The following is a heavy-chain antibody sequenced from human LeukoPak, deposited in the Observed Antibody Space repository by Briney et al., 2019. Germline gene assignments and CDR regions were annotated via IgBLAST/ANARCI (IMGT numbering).Heavy chain of an antibody. J-gene: IGHJ3*02. CDR3: ARAPFEIFGVDRAFDI. D-gene: IGHD3-3*01. CDR1: GFTFSSYA. V-gene: IGHV3-30-3*01. Sequence: PGRSLRLSCAASGFTFSSYAMHWVRQAPGKGLEWVVVISYDGSNKYYADSVKGRFTISRDNSKNTLYLQMNSLRAEDTAVYYCARAPFEIFGVDRAFDIWGQGTMVTVSS. CDR2: ISYDGSNK.